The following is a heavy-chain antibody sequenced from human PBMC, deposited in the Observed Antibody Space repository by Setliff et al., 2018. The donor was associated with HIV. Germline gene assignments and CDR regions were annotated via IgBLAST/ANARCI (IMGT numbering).Heavy chain of an antibody. CDR3: ARHYYGSGSYYNPPPYYYYYVDV. J-gene: IGHJ6*03. CDR2: IYYTGNT. Sequence: SETLSLTCTVSGGSISSSSYYWGWIRQPPGKGLEWIGNIYYTGNTYYNPSLKSRVTISVDTSKNQFSLKLSSVTAADTAVYYCARHYYGSGSYYNPPPYYYYYVDVWGKGTTVTVS. CDR1: GGSISSSSYY. D-gene: IGHD3-10*01. V-gene: IGHV4-39*01.